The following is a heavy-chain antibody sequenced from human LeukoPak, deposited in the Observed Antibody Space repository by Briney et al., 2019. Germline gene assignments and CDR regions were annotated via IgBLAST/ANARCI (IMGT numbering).Heavy chain of an antibody. Sequence: GGSLRLSCAASGFMFSGYGIHWVRQAPGKGLEWLAVVSHVGIHQYYAQSVRGRFTISRDNAKNSLYLQMNSLRAEDTAVYYCARVQQPSGIQGYYYGMDVWGQGTTVTVSS. CDR2: VSHVGIHQ. CDR3: ARVQQPSGIQGYYYGMDV. V-gene: IGHV3-33*05. J-gene: IGHJ6*02. D-gene: IGHD6-13*01. CDR1: GFMFSGYG.